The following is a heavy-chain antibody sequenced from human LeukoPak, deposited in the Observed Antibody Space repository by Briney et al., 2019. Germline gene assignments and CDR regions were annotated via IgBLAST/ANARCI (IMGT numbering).Heavy chain of an antibody. CDR1: GGSINSGGYY. CDR3: ARNFDSHNAFDI. CDR2: IYYSGST. D-gene: IGHD3-22*01. J-gene: IGHJ3*02. Sequence: SETLSLTCTVSGGSINSGGYYWSWIRQHPGKGLEWIGYIYYSGSTYNNPSLKSRVTISVDTSKNQFSLKLSSVTAADTAVYYCARNFDSHNAFDIWGQGTKVTVSS. V-gene: IGHV4-31*03.